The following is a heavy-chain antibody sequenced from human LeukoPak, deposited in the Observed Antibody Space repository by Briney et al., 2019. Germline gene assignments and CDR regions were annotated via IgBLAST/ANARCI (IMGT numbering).Heavy chain of an antibody. CDR1: GFTFSSYW. D-gene: IGHD3-10*01. Sequence: GGSLRLSCAASGFTFSSYWMSWVRQDPGKGLEKVANINQDGSDMYYLDSVKGRFTISRDNAKNSLYLQMNSLRAEDTAVYYCARATYGVRRYYYYMDVWGKGTTVTVSS. CDR2: INQDGSDM. J-gene: IGHJ6*03. CDR3: ARATYGVRRYYYYMDV. V-gene: IGHV3-7*03.